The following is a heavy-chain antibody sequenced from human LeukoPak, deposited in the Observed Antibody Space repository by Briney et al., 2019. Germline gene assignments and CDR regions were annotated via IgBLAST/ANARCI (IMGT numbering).Heavy chain of an antibody. D-gene: IGHD5-12*01. CDR1: GYTFTGYC. CDR2: INPNSGGT. J-gene: IGHJ4*02. Sequence: ASLKLSCKASGYTFTGYCMHWVRQAPGQGLEWMGRINPNSGGTNYAQKFQGRVTMTRDTSISTAYMELSRLRSDDTAVYYCARDAQLVATSLEYWGQGTLVTVSS. CDR3: ARDAQLVATSLEY. V-gene: IGHV1-2*06.